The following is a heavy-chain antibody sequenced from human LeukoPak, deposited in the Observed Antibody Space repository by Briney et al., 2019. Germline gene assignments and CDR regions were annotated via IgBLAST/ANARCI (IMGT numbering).Heavy chain of an antibody. CDR1: GFTFSNAW. J-gene: IGHJ4*02. Sequence: GGSLRLSCAASGFTFSNAWMSWVRQAPGKGLEWVGRIKSKTDGGTTDYAAPVKGRFTISRDDSKNTLYLQMNSLKTEDTAVYYCTYGDFDWPGVDYWGQGTLVTVSS. CDR3: TYGDFDWPGVDY. V-gene: IGHV3-15*01. CDR2: IKSKTDGGTT. D-gene: IGHD3-9*01.